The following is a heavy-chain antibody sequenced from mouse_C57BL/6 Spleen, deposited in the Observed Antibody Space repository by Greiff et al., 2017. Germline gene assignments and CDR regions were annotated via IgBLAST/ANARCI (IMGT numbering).Heavy chain of an antibody. D-gene: IGHD2-1*01. V-gene: IGHV1-50*01. CDR3: AVMGDYAMDY. CDR2: IDPSDSYT. J-gene: IGHJ4*01. CDR1: GYTFTSYW. Sequence: QVQLKQPGAELVKPGASVKLSCKASGYTFTSYWMQWVKQRPGQGLEWIGEIDPSDSYTNYNQKFKGKATLTVDTSSSTAYMQLSSLTSEDSAVYYCAVMGDYAMDYWGQGTSVTVSS.